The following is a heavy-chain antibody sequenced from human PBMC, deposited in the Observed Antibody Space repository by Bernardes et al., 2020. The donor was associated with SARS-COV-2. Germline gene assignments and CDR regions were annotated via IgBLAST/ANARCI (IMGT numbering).Heavy chain of an antibody. D-gene: IGHD3-22*01. V-gene: IGHV3-11*01. CDR3: ARDSLYYYDSSGYYSAKFYGMDV. CDR1: GFTFSDYY. Sequence: GGSLRLSCAASGFTFSDYYMSWIRQAPGKGLEWVSYISSSGSTIYYADSVKGRFTISRDNAKNSLYLQMNSLRAEDTAVYYCARDSLYYYDSSGYYSAKFYGMDVWCQGTTVTVSS. CDR2: ISSSGSTI. J-gene: IGHJ6*02.